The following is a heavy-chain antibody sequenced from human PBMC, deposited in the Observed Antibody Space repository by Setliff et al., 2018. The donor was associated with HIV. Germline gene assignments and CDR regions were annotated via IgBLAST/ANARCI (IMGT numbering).Heavy chain of an antibody. Sequence: PGGSLRLSCVASGFTFSSYSINWVRQAPGKGLEWVSSISSSSSYIYYTDSVKGRFTMSRDNAKNSLYLQMNSLRAEDTAVYYCARDGGLRGYSYGWPDYWGQGTLVTVSS. D-gene: IGHD5-18*01. CDR1: GFTFSSYS. CDR3: ARDGGLRGYSYGWPDY. CDR2: ISSSSSYI. J-gene: IGHJ4*02. V-gene: IGHV3-21*01.